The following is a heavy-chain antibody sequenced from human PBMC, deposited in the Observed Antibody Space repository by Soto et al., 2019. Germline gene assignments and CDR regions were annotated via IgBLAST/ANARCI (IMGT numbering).Heavy chain of an antibody. J-gene: IGHJ4*02. CDR1: GFSFGTYV. CDR3: AKEDSSRFDY. V-gene: IGHV3-23*01. D-gene: IGHD6-6*01. Sequence: PGGSLRLSCAASGFSFGTYVMNWVRQAPGKGLEWVSGISGSGGRVYSADSVKGRFTISRDNSRNTLYLQMNSLRAEDTAVYYCAKEDSSRFDYWGQGTLVTVSS. CDR2: ISGSGGRV.